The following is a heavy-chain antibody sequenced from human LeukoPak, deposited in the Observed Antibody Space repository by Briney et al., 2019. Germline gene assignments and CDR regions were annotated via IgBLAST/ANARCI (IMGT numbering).Heavy chain of an antibody. CDR1: GFTFGSYG. V-gene: IGHV3-23*01. CDR2: ITPNADRT. J-gene: IGHJ1*01. Sequence: GGSLRLSCAASGFTFGSYGMSWVRQAPGKGLEWASFITPNADRTSYADSVEGRFTISRDNPRNTLYMQMNSLRDEDTAIYYCAIMHGYYDGSGYWVQWGQGTWSPSPQ. D-gene: IGHD3-22*01. CDR3: AIMHGYYDGSGYWVQ.